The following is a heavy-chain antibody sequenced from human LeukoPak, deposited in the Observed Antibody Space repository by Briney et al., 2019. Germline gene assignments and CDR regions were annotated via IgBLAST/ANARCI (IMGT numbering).Heavy chain of an antibody. CDR3: ARESYDFWSGYRYYFDY. J-gene: IGHJ4*02. CDR1: GYTFTSYG. CDR2: ISAYNGNT. V-gene: IGHV1-18*01. D-gene: IGHD3-3*01. Sequence: ASVKVSCKASGYTFTSYGISWVRQAPGQGLEWMGWISAYNGNTNHAQKLQGRVTMTTDTSTSTAYMELRSLRSDDTAVYYCARESYDFWSGYRYYFDYWGQGTLVTVSS.